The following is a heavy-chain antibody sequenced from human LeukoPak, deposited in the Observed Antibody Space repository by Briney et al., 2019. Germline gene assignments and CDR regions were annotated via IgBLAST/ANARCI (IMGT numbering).Heavy chain of an antibody. D-gene: IGHD1-1*01. V-gene: IGHV3-7*04. J-gene: IGHJ3*02. Sequence: GGSLRLSCAASGFTFSSYWMSWVRQALGKGLEWVANIKQDGSEKYYVDSVKGRFTISRDNAKNSLYLQMNSLRAEDTAVYYCARAQYVTTGFAFDIWGQGTMVTVSS. CDR2: IKQDGSEK. CDR1: GFTFSSYW. CDR3: ARAQYVTTGFAFDI.